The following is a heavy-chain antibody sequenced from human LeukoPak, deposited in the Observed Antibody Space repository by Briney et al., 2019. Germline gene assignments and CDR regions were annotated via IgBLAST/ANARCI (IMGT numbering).Heavy chain of an antibody. D-gene: IGHD3-16*01. J-gene: IGHJ6*02. CDR1: GGSFSGYY. Sequence: KSSETLSLTCAVYGGSFSGYYWSWIRQPPGKGLEWIGEINHSGSTNYNPSLKSRVTISVDTSKNQFSLKLSSVTAADTAVYYCARANYVRAYYYYGMDVWGQGTTVTVSS. V-gene: IGHV4-34*01. CDR3: ARANYVRAYYYYGMDV. CDR2: INHSGST.